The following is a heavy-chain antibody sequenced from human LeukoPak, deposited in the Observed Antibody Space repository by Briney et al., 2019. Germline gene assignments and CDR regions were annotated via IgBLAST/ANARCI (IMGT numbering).Heavy chain of an antibody. Sequence: GASVKVSCKVSGYTLTELFMHWVRQAPGKGLEWMGGFDPEDGETIYVQKFQGRVTITRHTSATTAYMELSSLRSEDTAVYFCARADSLGNYYDVWGQGTLVTVSS. J-gene: IGHJ4*02. CDR2: FDPEDGET. V-gene: IGHV1-24*01. D-gene: IGHD3-10*01. CDR1: GYTLTELF. CDR3: ARADSLGNYYDV.